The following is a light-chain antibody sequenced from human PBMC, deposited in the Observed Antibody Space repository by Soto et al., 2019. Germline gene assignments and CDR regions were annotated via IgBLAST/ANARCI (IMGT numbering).Light chain of an antibody. V-gene: IGKV3D-20*02. Sequence: EIVMTQSPATLSLSPGERATLSCRASQSLNFNFLGWYQKKSGQAPRLLIYDASIRAAGVPDRFSGSGSGTDFSLAISRLEPEDFAIYYCQKRSIWPPWTFGQGTKVDIK. CDR3: QKRSIWPPWT. CDR1: QSLNFNF. J-gene: IGKJ1*01. CDR2: DAS.